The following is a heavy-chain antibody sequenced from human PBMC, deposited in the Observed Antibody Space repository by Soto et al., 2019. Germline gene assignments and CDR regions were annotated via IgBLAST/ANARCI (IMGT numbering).Heavy chain of an antibody. CDR3: ARPGYSNYGPGVDV. Sequence: EVQLVESGGGLVQPGGSLRLSCAASGFTFSVYWMHWVRQAPGKGLVWVARIDSDGSTTSYADSVKGRFTISRDNAKSTLYLQMNSLSAEDTAVYYCARPGYSNYGPGVDVWGQGTTVTVS. V-gene: IGHV3-74*01. CDR1: GFTFSVYW. CDR2: IDSDGSTT. J-gene: IGHJ6*02. D-gene: IGHD4-4*01.